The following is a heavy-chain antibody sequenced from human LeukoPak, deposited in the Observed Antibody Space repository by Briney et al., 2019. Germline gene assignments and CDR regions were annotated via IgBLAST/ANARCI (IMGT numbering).Heavy chain of an antibody. CDR2: ISGSGVST. Sequence: QPGGSLRLSCAASGFTFSSYTMTWVRQAPGKGLEWVSAISGSGVSTYYADSVKGRFTISRDNSKNTLYLQMRSLRAEDTAVYYCAKDYRYCTSTSCYGDDAFDIWGQGTMVTVSS. CDR3: AKDYRYCTSTSCYGDDAFDI. V-gene: IGHV3-23*01. CDR1: GFTFSSYT. J-gene: IGHJ3*02. D-gene: IGHD2-2*01.